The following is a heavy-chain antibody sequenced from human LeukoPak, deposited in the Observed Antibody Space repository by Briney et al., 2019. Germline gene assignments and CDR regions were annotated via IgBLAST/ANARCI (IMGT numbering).Heavy chain of an antibody. CDR3: AELGITMIGGV. V-gene: IGHV3-48*03. CDR1: GFTFSSYE. D-gene: IGHD3-10*02. J-gene: IGHJ6*04. Sequence: GGSLRLSCAASGFTFSSYEMNWVRQAPGKELEWDSYISSSGSTIYYADSVKGRFTISRDNAKNSLYLQMNSLRAEDTAVYYCAELGITMIGGVWGKGTTVTISS. CDR2: ISSSGSTI.